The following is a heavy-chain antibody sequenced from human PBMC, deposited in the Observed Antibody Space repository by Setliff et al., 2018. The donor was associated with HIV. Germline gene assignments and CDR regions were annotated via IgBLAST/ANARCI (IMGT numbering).Heavy chain of an antibody. J-gene: IGHJ4*02. CDR2: IQYDGSNK. V-gene: IGHV3-30*02. Sequence: GGSLRLSCAASGFTFSSYGVHWVRQAPGKGLEWVAFIQYDGSNKYYAESVKGRFTISRDNSKSTLYLQMNSLRPEDRAVYYCATTHHYARSGYYGWGQGTLVTVSS. CDR1: GFTFSSYG. D-gene: IGHD3-22*01. CDR3: ATTHHYARSGYYG.